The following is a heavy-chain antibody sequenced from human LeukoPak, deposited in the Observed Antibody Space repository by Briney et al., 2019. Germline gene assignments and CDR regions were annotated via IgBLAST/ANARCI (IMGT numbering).Heavy chain of an antibody. CDR2: IYYSGST. Sequence: PSETLSLTCAVSGYSISSGYFWGWIRQPPGKGLEWIGSIYYSGSTYYNPSLKSRVTISVDTSKNQFSLKLSSVTAADTAVYYCARGVVVIDNAFDIWGQGTMVTVSS. CDR1: GYSISSGYF. CDR3: ARGVVVIDNAFDI. J-gene: IGHJ3*02. V-gene: IGHV4-38-2*01. D-gene: IGHD3-22*01.